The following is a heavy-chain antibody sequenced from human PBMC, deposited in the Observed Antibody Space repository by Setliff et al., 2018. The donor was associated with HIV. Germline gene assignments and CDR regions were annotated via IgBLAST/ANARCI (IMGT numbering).Heavy chain of an antibody. V-gene: IGHV4-38-2*01. CDR1: DYSINSGYY. Sequence: PSETLSLTCAVSDYSINSGYYWGWIRQPPGKGLEWIGSIYHSGSTYYNPSLKSRVTISVDTSKNQFSLNLTSVTAADTAVYYCARAPYYNFWSGYYVGMSSHYYGMDVWGQGTTVTVSS. CDR2: IYHSGST. J-gene: IGHJ6*02. D-gene: IGHD3-3*01. CDR3: ARAPYYNFWSGYYVGMSSHYYGMDV.